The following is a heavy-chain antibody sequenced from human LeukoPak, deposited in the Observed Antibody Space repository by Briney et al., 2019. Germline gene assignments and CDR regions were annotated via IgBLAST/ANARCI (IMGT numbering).Heavy chain of an antibody. Sequence: GGSLRLSCAASGFTFSSYAMSWVRQAPGKGLEWVSAISGSGGSTYYADSVKGRFTISRDNSKNTLYLQMNSLKAEDTAVYYCEKVGYYDILTGYYNVWWFDPWGQGTLVTVSS. CDR2: ISGSGGST. J-gene: IGHJ5*02. D-gene: IGHD3-9*01. CDR3: EKVGYYDILTGYYNVWWFDP. CDR1: GFTFSSYA. V-gene: IGHV3-23*01.